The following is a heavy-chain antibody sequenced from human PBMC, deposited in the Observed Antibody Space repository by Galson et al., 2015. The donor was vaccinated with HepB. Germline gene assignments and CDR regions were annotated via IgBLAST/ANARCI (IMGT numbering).Heavy chain of an antibody. J-gene: IGHJ6*02. CDR2: IIPIFGTA. D-gene: IGHD3-3*01. Sequence: SVKVSCKASGGTFSSYAISWVRQAPGQGLEWMGGIIPIFGTANYAQKFQGRVTITADESTSTAYMELSSLRSEDTAVYYCARDRRTSFGVVIIQDYYYGMDVWGQGTTVTVSS. CDR1: GGTFSSYA. V-gene: IGHV1-69*13. CDR3: ARDRRTSFGVVIIQDYYYGMDV.